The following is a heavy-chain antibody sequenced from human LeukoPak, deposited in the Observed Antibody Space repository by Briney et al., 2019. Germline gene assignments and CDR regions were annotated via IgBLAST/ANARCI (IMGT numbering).Heavy chain of an antibody. CDR1: GFTVSSNY. J-gene: IGHJ4*02. V-gene: IGHV3-7*01. CDR2: IKQDGSEK. CDR3: ARDKLVGATYFDY. Sequence: GGSLRLSCAASGFTVSSNYMSWVRQAPGKGLEWVANIKQDGSEKNYMDSVKGRFTISRDNAKNSLYLQMNSLRAEDTAVYYCARDKLVGATYFDYWGQGTLVTVSS. D-gene: IGHD1-26*01.